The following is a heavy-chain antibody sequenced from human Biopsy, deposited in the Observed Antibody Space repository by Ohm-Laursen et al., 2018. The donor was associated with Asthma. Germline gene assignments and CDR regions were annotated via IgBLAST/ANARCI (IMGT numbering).Heavy chain of an antibody. J-gene: IGHJ6*02. V-gene: IGHV1-69*01. CDR2: IIPIFGTA. Sequence: SSVKVSCKASGGTFSSYAISWVRQAPGQGLEWMGGIIPIFGTANYAQKFQGRVTITADESTSTAYTELSSLRSGDTAVYYCAREAYDILTGYYGGGGMDVWGQGTTVTVSS. CDR1: GGTFSSYA. D-gene: IGHD3-9*01. CDR3: AREAYDILTGYYGGGGMDV.